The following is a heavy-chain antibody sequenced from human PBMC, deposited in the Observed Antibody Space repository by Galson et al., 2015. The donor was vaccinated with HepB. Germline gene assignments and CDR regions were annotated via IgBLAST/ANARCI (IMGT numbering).Heavy chain of an antibody. J-gene: IGHJ4*02. V-gene: IGHV4-39*01. CDR1: GGSISSSSYY. Sequence: SETLSLTCTVSGGSISSSSYYWGWIRQPPGKGLEWIGSIYYSGSTYYNPSLKSRVTISVDTSKNQFSLKLSSVTAADTAVYYCARGGNPFVRGVIMAFDYWGQGTLVTVSS. D-gene: IGHD3-10*02. CDR3: ARGGNPFVRGVIMAFDY. CDR2: IYYSGST.